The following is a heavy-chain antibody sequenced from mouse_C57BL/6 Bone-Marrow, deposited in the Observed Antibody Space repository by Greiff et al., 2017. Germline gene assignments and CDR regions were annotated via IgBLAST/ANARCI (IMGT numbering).Heavy chain of an antibody. CDR1: GFTFSDSG. V-gene: IGHV5-17*01. CDR2: LSSGSSTI. Sequence: EVQGVESGGGLVKPGGSLKLSCAASGFTFSDSGMHWVRQAPEQGLEWVAYLSSGSSTIYSADTVKGRFTISRDNAKNTLFLQMTSLRSEDTAMYYCARDGGLDYWGQGTTLTVSS. CDR3: ARDGGLDY. D-gene: IGHD1-1*01. J-gene: IGHJ2*01.